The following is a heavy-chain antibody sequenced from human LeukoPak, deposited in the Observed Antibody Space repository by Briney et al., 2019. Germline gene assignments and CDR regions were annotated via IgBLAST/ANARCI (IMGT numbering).Heavy chain of an antibody. D-gene: IGHD2-21*01. CDR1: GGSISSDY. Sequence: PSETLSLTCTVSGGSISSDYWSWIRQPPGKGLEWIGYIHYSGITNYNPSLKSRVNMSVATSENPFSLNLGSVTAADTALYYCVRLLAGCPGGNCRAHFDFWGQGTLVTVSS. CDR3: VRLLAGCPGGNCRAHFDF. J-gene: IGHJ4*02. V-gene: IGHV4-59*01. CDR2: IHYSGIT.